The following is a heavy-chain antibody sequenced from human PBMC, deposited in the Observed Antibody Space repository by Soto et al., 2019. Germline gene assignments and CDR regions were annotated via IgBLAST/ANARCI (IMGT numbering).Heavy chain of an antibody. V-gene: IGHV1-8*01. CDR3: ARSIAAAGTPYVMDV. D-gene: IGHD6-13*01. CDR1: GYTFTSYD. Sequence: ASVKVSCKASGYTFTSYDINWVRQATGQGLEWMGWMNPNSGNTGYAQKFQGRVTMTRNTSISTAYMELSSLRSEDTAVYYCARSIAAAGTPYVMDVWGQGTTVTVSS. CDR2: MNPNSGNT. J-gene: IGHJ6*02.